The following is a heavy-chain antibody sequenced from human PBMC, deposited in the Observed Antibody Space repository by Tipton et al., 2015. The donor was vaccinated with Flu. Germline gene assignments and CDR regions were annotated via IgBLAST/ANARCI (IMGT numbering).Heavy chain of an antibody. D-gene: IGHD7-27*01. Sequence: LVKPTQTLTLTCTFSGLSLSNSRMGVGWIRQPPGKALEWLAIIYWDGDVHYSPSLESRLAITKDTSKNQVILTMTNMDPVDTATYYCAPRRPPATGDWFDAWGQGTLVTVSS. V-gene: IGHV2-5*02. J-gene: IGHJ5*02. CDR3: APRRPPATGDWFDA. CDR1: GLSLSNSRMG. CDR2: IYWDGDV.